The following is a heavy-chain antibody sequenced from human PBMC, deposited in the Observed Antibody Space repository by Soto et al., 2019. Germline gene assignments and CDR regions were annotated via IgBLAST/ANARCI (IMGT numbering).Heavy chain of an antibody. CDR3: ANATGGSSSR. J-gene: IGHJ4*02. V-gene: IGHV3-23*01. D-gene: IGHD6-13*01. CDR2: ISGSGGST. Sequence: LRLSCAASGFTFSSYAMSWVRQAPGKGLEWVSAISGSGGSTYYADSVKGRFTISRDNSKSTLYLQMNSLRAEDTAVYYCANATGGSSSRWGQGTLVTVSS. CDR1: GFTFSSYA.